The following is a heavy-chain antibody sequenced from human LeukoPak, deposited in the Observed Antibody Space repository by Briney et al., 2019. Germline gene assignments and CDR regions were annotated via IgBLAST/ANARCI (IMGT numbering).Heavy chain of an antibody. CDR3: VANGYYCLDQ. D-gene: IGHD5-18*01. CDR2: IHDGGTP. Sequence: PSETLSLTCGISGDSINNHDWWSWVRQPPGKGLEWIAEIHDGGTPNYNPSPKSRVTISVDKFKTQFSLNLNSVTAADTAVYYCVANGYYCLDQWGHGTLVTVSP. V-gene: IGHV4-4*02. CDR1: GDSINNHDW. J-gene: IGHJ4*01.